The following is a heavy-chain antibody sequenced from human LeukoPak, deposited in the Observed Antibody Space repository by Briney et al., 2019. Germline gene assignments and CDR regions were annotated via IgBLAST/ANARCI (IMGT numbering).Heavy chain of an antibody. V-gene: IGHV4-59*01. D-gene: IGHD2-15*01. CDR3: ARDPPLRHYGMVV. Sequence: SETLSLTCTVSGGSISSYYWSWIQQPPGKGLEWIGYIYYSGSTNYNPSLKSRVTISVDTSKNQFSLKLSSVTAADTAVYYCARDPPLRHYGMVVWGQGPRSPSP. J-gene: IGHJ6*02. CDR2: IYYSGST. CDR1: GGSISSYY.